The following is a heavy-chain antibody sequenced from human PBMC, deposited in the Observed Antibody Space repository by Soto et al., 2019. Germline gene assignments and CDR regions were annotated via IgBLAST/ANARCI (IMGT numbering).Heavy chain of an antibody. Sequence: REELRHPNGASGLTFRPYSMSWFRQAPGKKLEWVSSITSGSDYIYYADSLKGRLTISRENAKNSLFLQMHSLRVFYTAFYFCALFDV. J-gene: IGHJ3*01. CDR2: ITSGSDYI. V-gene: IGHV3-21*01. CDR3: ALFDV. CDR1: GLTFRPYS.